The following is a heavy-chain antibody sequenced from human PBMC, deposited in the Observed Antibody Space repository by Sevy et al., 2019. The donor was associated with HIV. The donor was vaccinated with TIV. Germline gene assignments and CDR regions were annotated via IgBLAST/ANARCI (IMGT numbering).Heavy chain of an antibody. CDR3: AREVRILSRSDAFDI. Sequence: GGSLRLSCAASGFTFSSYAMHWVRQTPGKGLEWVAVISYDGSNKYYADSVKGRFTISRDNSKNTLYLQMNSLRAEDTAVYYCAREVRILSRSDAFDIWGQGTMVTVSS. CDR1: GFTFSSYA. CDR2: ISYDGSNK. J-gene: IGHJ3*02. V-gene: IGHV3-30-3*01. D-gene: IGHD2-15*01.